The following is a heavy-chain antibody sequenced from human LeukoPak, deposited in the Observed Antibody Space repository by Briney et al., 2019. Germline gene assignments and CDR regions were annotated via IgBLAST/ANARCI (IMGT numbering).Heavy chain of an antibody. V-gene: IGHV1-69*02. D-gene: IGHD3-22*01. CDR1: GGTFSSYT. CDR3: ASLDYYDSSGSRFFDY. Sequence: SVKVSCKASGGTFSSYTISWVRQAPGQGLEWTGRIIPILGIANYAQKFQGRVTITADKSTSTAYMELSSLRSEDTAVYYCASLDYYDSSGSRFFDYWGQGTLVTVSS. J-gene: IGHJ4*02. CDR2: IIPILGIA.